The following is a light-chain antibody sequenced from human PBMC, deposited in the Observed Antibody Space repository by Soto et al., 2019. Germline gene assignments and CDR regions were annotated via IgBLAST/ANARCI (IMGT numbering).Light chain of an antibody. J-gene: IGLJ1*01. CDR3: CSYAGSSTYV. Sequence: QSVLTQPPSVSAAPGQKVTISCSGSSSNIGNNYVSWYQHLPGTAPKLLIYDNNKRPSGVSNRFSGSKSGNTASLTISGLQAEDEADYYCCSYAGSSTYVFGTGTKLTVL. V-gene: IGLV1-51*01. CDR2: DNN. CDR1: SSNIGNNY.